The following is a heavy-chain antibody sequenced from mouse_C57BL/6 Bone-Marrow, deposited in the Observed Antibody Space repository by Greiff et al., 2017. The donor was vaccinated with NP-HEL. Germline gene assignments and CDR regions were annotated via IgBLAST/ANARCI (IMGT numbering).Heavy chain of an antibody. Sequence: EVKLLESGGGSVQPGGSMKLSCVASGFTFSNYWMNWVRQSPEKGLEWVAQIRLKSDNYATHYAESVKGRFTISRDDSKSSVYLQMNNLRAEDTGIYYCTSITPWFAYWGQGTLVTVSA. CDR3: TSITPWFAY. CDR1: GFTFSNYW. CDR2: IRLKSDNYAT. J-gene: IGHJ3*01. D-gene: IGHD1-2*01. V-gene: IGHV6-3*01.